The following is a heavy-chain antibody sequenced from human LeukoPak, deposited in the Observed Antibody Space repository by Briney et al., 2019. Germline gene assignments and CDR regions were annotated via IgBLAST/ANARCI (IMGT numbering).Heavy chain of an antibody. V-gene: IGHV3-7*01. CDR1: GFTFSSYW. CDR2: IKQDGSEK. CDR3: ARTPIWFGDHYFDY. J-gene: IGHJ4*02. D-gene: IGHD3-10*01. Sequence: QTGGSLRLSCAASGFTFSSYWMSWVRQAPGKGLEWVANIKQDGSEKYYVDSVKGRFTISRDNAKNSLYLQMNSLRAEDTAVYYCARTPIWFGDHYFDYWGQGTLVTVSS.